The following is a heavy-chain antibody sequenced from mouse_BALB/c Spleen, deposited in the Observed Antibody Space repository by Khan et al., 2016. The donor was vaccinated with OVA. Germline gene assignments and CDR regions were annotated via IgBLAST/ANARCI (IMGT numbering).Heavy chain of an antibody. Sequence: QIQLVQSGPELKKPGETVKISCKASGYTFTIYGMNWVRQAPGKGLKWMGWINTYTGEPTYADDFKGRFAFSLENSASTAFLQINNLKNEDTATYFCARVGYSGTMDYWGQGTSVTVSS. J-gene: IGHJ4*01. D-gene: IGHD2-14*01. CDR2: INTYTGEP. CDR1: GYTFTIYG. V-gene: IGHV9-3-1*01. CDR3: ARVGYSGTMDY.